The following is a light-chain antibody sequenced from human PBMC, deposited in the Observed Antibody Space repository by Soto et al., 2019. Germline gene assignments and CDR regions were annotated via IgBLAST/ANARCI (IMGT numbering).Light chain of an antibody. V-gene: IGKV3D-15*01. CDR3: QQYDKWPLT. CDR1: QSVDIN. J-gene: IGKJ4*01. Sequence: EIVLTQSPGTLSVSPGERATLSCRASQSVDINLAWYQQKPGQAPRLLIFGASTRATGIPARFSGSGSGTDFTLTISSLQSEDFGVYFCQQYDKWPLTFGGGTKVDIK. CDR2: GAS.